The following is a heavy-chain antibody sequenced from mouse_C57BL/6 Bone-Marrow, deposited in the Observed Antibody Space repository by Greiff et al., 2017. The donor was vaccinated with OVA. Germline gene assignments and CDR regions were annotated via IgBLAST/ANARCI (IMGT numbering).Heavy chain of an antibody. D-gene: IGHD1-1*01. CDR1: GYTFTSYW. V-gene: IGHV1-74*01. CDR2: IHPSDSDT. Sequence: VQLQQPGAELVKPGASVKVSCKASGYTFTSYWMHWVKQRPGQGLEWIGRIHPSDSDTNYNQKFKGKATLTVDKSSSTAYMQLSNLTSEDSAVDYCAIPITTVVDIGDWGTGTTVTVSS. J-gene: IGHJ1*03. CDR3: AIPITTVVDIGD.